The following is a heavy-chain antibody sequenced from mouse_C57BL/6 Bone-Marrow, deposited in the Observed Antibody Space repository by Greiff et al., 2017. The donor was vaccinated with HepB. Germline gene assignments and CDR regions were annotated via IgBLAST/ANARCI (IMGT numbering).Heavy chain of an antibody. J-gene: IGHJ2*01. CDR3: TISRGITTLYFDC. D-gene: IGHD1-1*01. CDR1: GYTFTDYE. V-gene: IGHV1-15*01. CDR2: IDPETGGT. Sequence: QVQLQQSGAELVRPGASVTLSCKASGYTFTDYEMHWVKQTPVHGLEWIGAIDPETGGTAYNQKFKGKAILTADKSSSTAYMELRSLTSEDSAVYYCTISRGITTLYFDCWGQGTTLTVSS.